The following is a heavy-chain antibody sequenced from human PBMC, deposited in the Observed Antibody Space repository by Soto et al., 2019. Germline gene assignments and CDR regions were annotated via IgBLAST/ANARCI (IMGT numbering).Heavy chain of an antibody. CDR2: MHYTGFS. Sequence: SETLSLTCSFSGDSVTSHYLTWIRQSPEKGLEWIGYMHYTGFSHSDPSLKSRLTISVDRSKNQFTLQLTSVTVADTAVYYCARGRVAAAGPSGLGYDMDVWRHGTPVTSP. J-gene: IGHJ6*02. CDR1: GDSVTSHY. V-gene: IGHV4-59*02. D-gene: IGHD6-13*01. CDR3: ARGRVAAAGPSGLGYDMDV.